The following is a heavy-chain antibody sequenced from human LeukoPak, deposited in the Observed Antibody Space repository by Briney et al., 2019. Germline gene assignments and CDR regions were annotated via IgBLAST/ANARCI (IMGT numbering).Heavy chain of an antibody. CDR1: GYSFTSNW. CDR3: ARGVVGGYGMDV. J-gene: IGHJ6*02. CDR2: IDPSDSYT. Sequence: GESLKISCKGSGYSFTSNWISWVRQMPGEGLEWMGRIDPSDSYTNYSPSFQGHVTISADKSISTAYLQWSSLKASDTAMYYCARGVVGGYGMDVWGQGTTVTVSS. D-gene: IGHD2-15*01. V-gene: IGHV5-10-1*01.